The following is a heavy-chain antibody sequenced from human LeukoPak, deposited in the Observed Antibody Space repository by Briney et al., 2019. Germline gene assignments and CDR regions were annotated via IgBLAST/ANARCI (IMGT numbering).Heavy chain of an antibody. CDR1: GFTFSSYS. Sequence: PGGSLRLSCAASGFTFSSYSMNWVRQAPGKGLEWVSFISTSSSYIHNADSVKGRFTISRDNAENSLYLQMNSLRAEDTAVYYCARDQYNYGYVSWFDPWGQGTLVTVSS. V-gene: IGHV3-21*01. CDR3: ARDQYNYGYVSWFDP. J-gene: IGHJ5*02. D-gene: IGHD5-18*01. CDR2: ISTSSSYI.